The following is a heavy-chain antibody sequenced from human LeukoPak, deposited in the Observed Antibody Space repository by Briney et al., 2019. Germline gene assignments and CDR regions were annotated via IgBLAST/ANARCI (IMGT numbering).Heavy chain of an antibody. D-gene: IGHD6-13*01. CDR2: ISAYNGNT. Sequence: ASVKVSCKASGYTFTSYGISWVRQAPGQGLEWMGWISAYNGNTNYAQKLQGRVTMTTDTSTSTAYMELRSLRSDDTAVYYCARSAAARPEWYYYYYMDVWGKGTTVTVSS. CDR3: ARSAAARPEWYYYYYMDV. V-gene: IGHV1-18*01. J-gene: IGHJ6*03. CDR1: GYTFTSYG.